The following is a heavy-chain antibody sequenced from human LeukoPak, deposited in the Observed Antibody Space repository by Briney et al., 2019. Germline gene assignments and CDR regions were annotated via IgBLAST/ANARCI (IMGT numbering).Heavy chain of an antibody. CDR3: ARPVAGSIDAFDI. D-gene: IGHD6-19*01. Sequence: PSETLSLTCTVSSGSISRYYWTWIRQPPGKGLEWIGYIYYSGSTNYNPSLKSRVTISIDTSKNQFSLELSSVTAADTAVYYCARPVAGSIDAFDIWGQGTMVTVSS. CDR2: IYYSGST. CDR1: SGSISRYY. V-gene: IGHV4-59*01. J-gene: IGHJ3*02.